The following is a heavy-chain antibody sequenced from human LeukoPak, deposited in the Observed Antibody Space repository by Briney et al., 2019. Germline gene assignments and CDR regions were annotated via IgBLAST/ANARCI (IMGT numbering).Heavy chain of an antibody. D-gene: IGHD1-14*01. J-gene: IGHJ4*02. V-gene: IGHV3-23*01. CDR3: ANYRKPQGLDY. CDR1: RFAFSTYA. CDR2: ISSNGADT. Sequence: GGSLRLSCAVSRFAFSTYAMTWVRQVPGQGLEYVSTISSNGADTYYADSVKGRFTISRDNSKNTLYLQMTSLRVEDTAVYYCANYRKPQGLDYWGQGTLVTVSS.